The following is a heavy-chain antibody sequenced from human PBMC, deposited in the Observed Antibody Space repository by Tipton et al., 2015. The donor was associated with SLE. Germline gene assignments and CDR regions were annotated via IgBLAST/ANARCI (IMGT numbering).Heavy chain of an antibody. V-gene: IGHV1-18*04. Sequence: QLVQSGAEVKKPGASVKVSCKASGYTFTGYYMHWVRQAPGQGLEWVGWISAYNGKTNYAQMVEGRVTMSTDTSTNKAFMELRSLRSDDTAVYYCTRDTRYQHASDVWGQGTLVTVSS. CDR1: GYTFTGYY. J-gene: IGHJ4*02. CDR2: ISAYNGKT. D-gene: IGHD2-2*01. CDR3: TRDTRYQHASDV.